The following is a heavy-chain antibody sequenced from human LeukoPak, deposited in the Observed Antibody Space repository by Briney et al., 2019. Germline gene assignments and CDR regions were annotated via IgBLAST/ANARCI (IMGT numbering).Heavy chain of an antibody. Sequence: PGGSLRLSCAASGFTFSSYSMNWVRRAPGEGLEWVSYISSSNSAIYYADSVTGRFTISRDNAKSSLYLQMNSLRAEDTAVYYCARDFILTGYGAFDIWGQGTMVTVSS. CDR2: ISSSNSAI. CDR3: ARDFILTGYGAFDI. V-gene: IGHV3-48*04. J-gene: IGHJ3*02. D-gene: IGHD3-9*01. CDR1: GFTFSSYS.